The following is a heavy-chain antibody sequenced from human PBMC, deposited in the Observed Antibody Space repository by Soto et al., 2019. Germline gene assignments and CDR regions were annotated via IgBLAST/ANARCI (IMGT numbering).Heavy chain of an antibody. J-gene: IGHJ4*02. D-gene: IGHD7-27*01. CDR3: ARGRGGLHRTAELHS. CDR2: VSPGGST. V-gene: IGHV4-34*01. Sequence: QVQLQQWGAGLLKPSETLSLTCAVYGGSFSGHYWTRIRQPPGKGLEWIGEVSPGGSTNYNSSLKSRVTVSGDTSKNQFSLKLTSVTAADTGVYYCARGRGGLHRTAELHSWGQGTLVTVSS. CDR1: GGSFSGHY.